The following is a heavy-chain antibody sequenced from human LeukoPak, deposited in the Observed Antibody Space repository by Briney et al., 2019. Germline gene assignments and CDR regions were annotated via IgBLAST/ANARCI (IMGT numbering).Heavy chain of an antibody. CDR3: AKAPASACRGAICYPFDC. D-gene: IGHD2-15*01. V-gene: IGHV3-23*01. CDR1: GFSFSTYA. J-gene: IGHJ4*02. Sequence: GGSLRLSRTASGFSFSTYAMNWVRQAPGKGLEWVASIIGSGVDTYHAVSVKGRFTISRDNSKNTLYLQMTSLRAEDTAVYCCAKAPASACRGAICYPFDCWGQGTLVTVSS. CDR2: IIGSGVDT.